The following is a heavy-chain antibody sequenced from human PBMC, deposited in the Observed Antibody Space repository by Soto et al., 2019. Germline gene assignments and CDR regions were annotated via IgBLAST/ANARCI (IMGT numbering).Heavy chain of an antibody. D-gene: IGHD1-1*01. Sequence: QVQLAQSGAEVKKPGASVKVSCKVSGHTLTELSMHWVRQAPGRGLEWMGGFDPEDGETISAQKFQGRVTMTEDTSTDSTYMELTSLRSEDTAVYYCAAGGTRWLHSPFDYWGQGTLVTISS. CDR3: AAGGTRWLHSPFDY. J-gene: IGHJ4*02. CDR2: FDPEDGET. V-gene: IGHV1-24*01. CDR1: GHTLTELS.